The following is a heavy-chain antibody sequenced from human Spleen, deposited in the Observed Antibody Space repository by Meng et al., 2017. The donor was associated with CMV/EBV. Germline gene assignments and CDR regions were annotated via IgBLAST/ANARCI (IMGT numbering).Heavy chain of an antibody. J-gene: IGHJ4*02. CDR3: ARRKSSSLGYYFDY. D-gene: IGHD2-15*01. CDR2: IYPGDSDT. Sequence: KVSCKASGYSFTNYWIGWVRQMPGRGLEWMAIIYPGDSDTKYSPSFQGQVTISADKSISTAYLQWTSLQASDTAMYYCARRKSSSLGYYFDYWGQGTVVTVSS. CDR1: GYSFTNYW. V-gene: IGHV5-51*01.